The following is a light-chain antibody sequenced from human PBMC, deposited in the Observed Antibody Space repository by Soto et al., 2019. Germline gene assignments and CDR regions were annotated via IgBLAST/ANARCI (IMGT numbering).Light chain of an antibody. CDR1: QDISNY. J-gene: IGKJ4*01. CDR3: QQYEKVGLT. Sequence: DIQMTQSPCSLSASVGDRVTITCQASQDISNYLNWYQQKPGEAPKLLISDGSNLETGVPSRFSGSGSGTHFTFTISSLQPEDFATYHCQQYEKVGLTFGGGTKVEIK. CDR2: DGS. V-gene: IGKV1-33*01.